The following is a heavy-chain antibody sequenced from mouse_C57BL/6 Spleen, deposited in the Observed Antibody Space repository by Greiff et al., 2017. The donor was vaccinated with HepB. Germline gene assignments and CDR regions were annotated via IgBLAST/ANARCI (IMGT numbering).Heavy chain of an antibody. CDR1: GYTFTDYE. CDR2: IDPETGGT. CDR3: TRRGYFYYGSSYNFDY. J-gene: IGHJ2*01. V-gene: IGHV1-15*01. D-gene: IGHD1-1*01. Sequence: VKLQESGAELVRPGASVTLSCKASGYTFTDYEMHWVKQTPVHGLEWIGAIDPETGGTAYNQKVKGKAILTADKSSSTSYMELRSLTSEDSAVYYCTRRGYFYYGSSYNFDYWGQGTTLTVSS.